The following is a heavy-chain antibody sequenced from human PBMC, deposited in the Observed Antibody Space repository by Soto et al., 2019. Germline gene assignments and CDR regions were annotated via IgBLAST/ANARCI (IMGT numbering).Heavy chain of an antibody. D-gene: IGHD3-16*01. V-gene: IGHV4-59*08. CDR1: GGSINSFY. J-gene: IGHJ4*02. Sequence: PSETLSLTCTVSGGSINSFYWSWIRQPPGKGLEWIGYVYYSGGTNYNPSLKSRVTISLDTSKNQFSLKLTSVTAADTAVYYCAGGFPTFDYWGQGTLVTVSS. CDR3: AGGFPTFDY. CDR2: VYYSGGT.